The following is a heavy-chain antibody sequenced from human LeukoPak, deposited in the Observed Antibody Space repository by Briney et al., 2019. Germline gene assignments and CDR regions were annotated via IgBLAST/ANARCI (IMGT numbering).Heavy chain of an antibody. D-gene: IGHD3-10*02. CDR1: GFTFSSYW. CDR2: INSDGSST. J-gene: IGHJ6*04. V-gene: IGHV3-74*01. Sequence: PSGGSLRLSCAASGFTFSSYWMHWVRQAPGKGLMWVSRINSDGSSTNYADSVKGRFTISRDNAKNTLYLQMNSLRAEDTAVYYCAELGITMIGGVWGKGTTVTISS. CDR3: AELGITMIGGV.